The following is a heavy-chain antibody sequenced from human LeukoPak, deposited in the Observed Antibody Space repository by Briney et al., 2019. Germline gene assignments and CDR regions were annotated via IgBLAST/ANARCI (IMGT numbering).Heavy chain of an antibody. Sequence: AGGSLRLSCAASGFPFTSYAMTWVRQAPGKGLEWLSSISGSGGSTYYADSVKGRFTISRDNSMNTLYLQMNSLRAEDTAVYYYARDYGGSSPFDYWGQGTLVTVSS. CDR1: GFPFTSYA. J-gene: IGHJ4*02. D-gene: IGHD4-23*01. CDR3: ARDYGGSSPFDY. V-gene: IGHV3-23*01. CDR2: ISGSGGST.